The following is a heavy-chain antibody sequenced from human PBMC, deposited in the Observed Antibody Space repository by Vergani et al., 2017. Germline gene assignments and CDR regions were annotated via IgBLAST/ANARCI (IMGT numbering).Heavy chain of an antibody. CDR3: ARARLAAYCSGGSCYRTLRNWFDP. CDR1: GGSFSGYY. J-gene: IGHJ5*02. CDR2: INHSGST. V-gene: IGHV4-34*01. D-gene: IGHD2-15*01. Sequence: QVQLQQWGAGLLKPSETLSLTCAVYGGSFSGYYWSWIRQPPGKGLEWIGEINHSGSTNYNPSLKSRVTISVDTSKNQFSLKLSSVTAADTAVYYCARARLAAYCSGGSCYRTLRNWFDPWGQGTLVTVSS.